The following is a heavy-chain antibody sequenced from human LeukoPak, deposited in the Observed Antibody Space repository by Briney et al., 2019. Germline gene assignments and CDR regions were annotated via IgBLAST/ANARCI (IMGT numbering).Heavy chain of an antibody. CDR2: ISSSSSYI. D-gene: IGHD5-18*01. Sequence: KPGGSLRLSCAASGFTFSSYSMNWVRQAPGKGLEWVSSISSSSSYIYYADSVKGRFTISRDNAKNSLYLQMNSLRAEDTAVYYCARADWDTAMIDYWGQGTLVTVSS. CDR3: ARADWDTAMIDY. CDR1: GFTFSSYS. J-gene: IGHJ4*02. V-gene: IGHV3-21*01.